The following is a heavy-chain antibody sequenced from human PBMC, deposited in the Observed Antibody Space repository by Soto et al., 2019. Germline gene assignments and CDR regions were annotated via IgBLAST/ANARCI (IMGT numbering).Heavy chain of an antibody. Sequence: ALVKVSCKASGYTFTSYGISWVRQAPGQGLEWMGWISAYNGNTNYAQKLQGRVTMTTDTSTSTAYMELRSLRSDDTALYYCARAAGTTDSFYGMDVWGQGTTVTVSS. V-gene: IGHV1-18*01. CDR2: ISAYNGNT. CDR3: ARAAGTTDSFYGMDV. CDR1: GYTFTSYG. J-gene: IGHJ6*02. D-gene: IGHD6-13*01.